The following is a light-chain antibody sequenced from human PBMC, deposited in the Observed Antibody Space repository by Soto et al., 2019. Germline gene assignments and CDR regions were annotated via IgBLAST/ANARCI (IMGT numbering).Light chain of an antibody. CDR3: MQAIQTPFT. CDR2: LAT. CDR1: QTFLQTNGNTY. J-gene: IGKJ4*01. Sequence: LTPSRHSLPVTPAAPASISCRSSQTFLQTNGNTYLDWYRQKPGQSPQLLISLATDRASGVPDRFSGSGSGTDFTLKISRVEAEDVGVYYCMQAIQTPFTFGGGTK. V-gene: IGKV2-28*01.